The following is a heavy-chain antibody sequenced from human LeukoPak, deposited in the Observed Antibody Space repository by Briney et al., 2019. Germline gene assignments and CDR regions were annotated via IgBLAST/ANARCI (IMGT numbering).Heavy chain of an antibody. D-gene: IGHD2-15*01. CDR3: AKDQMLGGFDY. J-gene: IGHJ4*02. CDR1: GFTFSSYS. V-gene: IGHV3-23*01. Sequence: PGGSLRLSCAASGFTFSSYSMNWVRQAPGKGLEWVSAISGSGGSTYYGDSVKGRFTISRDNSKNTLYLQMNSLRAEDTAVYYCAKDQMLGGFDYWGQGTLVTVSS. CDR2: ISGSGGST.